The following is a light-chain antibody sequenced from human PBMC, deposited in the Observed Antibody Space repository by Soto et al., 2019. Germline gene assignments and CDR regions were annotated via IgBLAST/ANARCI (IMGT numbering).Light chain of an antibody. Sequence: QSALTQPASVSGSPGQSITISCTGTSSDVGYYNYVSWYQQHPGKAPKLMIYDVSNRPSGVSYRFSGSKSGNTASLTISGIQAEDEADYYCSSYTTSSTYVFGTGTKVTVL. CDR3: SSYTTSSTYV. V-gene: IGLV2-14*01. CDR2: DVS. CDR1: SSDVGYYNY. J-gene: IGLJ1*01.